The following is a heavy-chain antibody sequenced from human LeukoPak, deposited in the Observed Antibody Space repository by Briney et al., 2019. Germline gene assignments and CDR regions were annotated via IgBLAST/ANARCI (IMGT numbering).Heavy chain of an antibody. Sequence: PGGSLRLSCAASGFTFSDYYMSWIRQAPGKGLEWVSYISSSDNTIYYADSVKGRFTISRDNAKKLLYLQMNSLRAEDTAVYYCARARPPDSDAFDIWGQGTMVTVSS. V-gene: IGHV3-11*01. CDR3: ARARPPDSDAFDI. D-gene: IGHD1-14*01. CDR2: ISSSDNTI. CDR1: GFTFSDYY. J-gene: IGHJ3*02.